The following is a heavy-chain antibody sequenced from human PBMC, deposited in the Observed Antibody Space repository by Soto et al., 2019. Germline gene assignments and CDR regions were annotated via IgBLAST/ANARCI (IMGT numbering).Heavy chain of an antibody. D-gene: IGHD4-17*01. CDR3: AKGGIGYGDHDLRGDY. J-gene: IGHJ4*02. V-gene: IGHV3-23*01. CDR2: ISGSGGST. Sequence: PGGSLRLSCAASGFTFSSYAMSWVRQAPGKGLEWVSAISGSGGSTYYADSVKGRFTISRDNSKNTLYLQMNSLRAEDTAVYYCAKGGIGYGDHDLRGDYWGQGTLVTVSS. CDR1: GFTFSSYA.